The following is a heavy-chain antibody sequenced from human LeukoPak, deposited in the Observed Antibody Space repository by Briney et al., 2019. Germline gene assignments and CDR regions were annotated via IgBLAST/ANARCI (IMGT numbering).Heavy chain of an antibody. V-gene: IGHV1-8*01. CDR1: GYSFTSYD. D-gene: IGHD1-26*01. CDR3: ARVTSVGLRDN. Sequence: PGASVKLSCKASGYSFTSYDINWVRQATGQGLEWMGWMNPNSGNTDYAQKFQGRVTMTRSTSLSTAYMELSSLRSEDTAVSYCARVTSVGLRDNWGRGTLVTVSS. J-gene: IGHJ4*02. CDR2: MNPNSGNT.